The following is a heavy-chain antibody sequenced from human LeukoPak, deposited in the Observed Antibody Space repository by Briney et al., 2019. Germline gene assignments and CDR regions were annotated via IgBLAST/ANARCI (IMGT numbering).Heavy chain of an antibody. J-gene: IGHJ5*02. D-gene: IGHD2-15*01. Sequence: ASVKVSCKASGYTFTSYDIYWVRQATGQGLEWMGWMNPNSGRTGYAQKFQGRVTMIRNTSISTVYMELSSLRSEDTAVYYCARSYGGICSGGSCYGNWFDPWGQGTLVTVSS. CDR3: ARSYGGICSGGSCYGNWFDP. V-gene: IGHV1-8*01. CDR2: MNPNSGRT. CDR1: GYTFTSYD.